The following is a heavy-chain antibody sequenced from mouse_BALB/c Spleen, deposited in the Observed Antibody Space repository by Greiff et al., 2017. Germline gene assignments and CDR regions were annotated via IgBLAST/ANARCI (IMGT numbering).Heavy chain of an antibody. CDR2: ISSGGGNT. J-gene: IGHJ3*01. Sequence: EVQLVESGGGLVKPGGSLKLSCAASGFTFSSYTMSWVRQTPEKRLEWVATISSGGGNTYYPDSVKGRFTISRDNAKNNLYLQMSSLKSEDTAMYYCARLTMITFAYWGQGALVTVSA. CDR1: GFTFSSYT. CDR3: ARLTMITFAY. D-gene: IGHD2-4*01. V-gene: IGHV5-9*04.